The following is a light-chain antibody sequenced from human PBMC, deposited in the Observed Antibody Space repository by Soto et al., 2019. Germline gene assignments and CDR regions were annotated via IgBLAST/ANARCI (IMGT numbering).Light chain of an antibody. CDR3: QQSYSTPYT. CDR1: QSISSY. V-gene: IGKV1-39*01. Sequence: EIQMTQSPSSLSSSVGDRVTITCRASQSISSYLNWYQQKPGQAPKLLIYAASSLPSGVPSRFSGSGSGTDFTLTISSLQPEDFATYYCQQSYSTPYTFGQGTKLEIK. CDR2: AAS. J-gene: IGKJ2*01.